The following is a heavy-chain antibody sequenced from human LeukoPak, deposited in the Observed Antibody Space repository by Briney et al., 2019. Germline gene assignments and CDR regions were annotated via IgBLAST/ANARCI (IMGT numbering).Heavy chain of an antibody. CDR3: ARTVVGTSVFDY. CDR2: INSDGSSP. D-gene: IGHD1-26*01. Sequence: QPGGSLRLSCAASGFTFGTYWMHWVRQAPGKGLVWLSRINSDGSSPIYADSVKGRFTISRDNAKSTLFLQMNGLRAEDTAVYYCARTVVGTSVFDYWGQGTLVTVSS. CDR1: GFTFGTYW. V-gene: IGHV3-74*01. J-gene: IGHJ4*02.